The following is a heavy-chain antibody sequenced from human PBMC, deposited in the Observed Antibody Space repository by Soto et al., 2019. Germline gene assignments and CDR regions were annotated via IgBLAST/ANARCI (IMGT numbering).Heavy chain of an antibody. CDR3: ARGSGYEPLYYYYGMDV. D-gene: IGHD5-12*01. V-gene: IGHV4-31*03. CDR2: IYYSGST. J-gene: IGHJ6*02. Sequence: QVQLQESGPGLVKPSQTLSLTCTVSGGSISRGGYYWSWIRQHPGKGLEWIGYIYYSGSTYYNPSLKSRVTISVDTSKNQFSLKLSSVTAADTAVYYCARGSGYEPLYYYYGMDVWGQGTTVTVSS. CDR1: GGSISRGGYY.